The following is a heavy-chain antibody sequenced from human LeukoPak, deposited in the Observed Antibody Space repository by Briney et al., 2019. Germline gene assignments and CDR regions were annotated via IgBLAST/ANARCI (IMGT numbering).Heavy chain of an antibody. D-gene: IGHD3-10*01. Sequence: GGSLRLSCAASGFTFSAYEMSWVRQAPGKGPEWISYITTSGVTTYYTDSVKGRFTISRDNAKNSLDLQMNSLRAEDTAVNYCARDTMVRGVYFDYWGQGILVTVSS. CDR1: GFTFSAYE. V-gene: IGHV3-48*03. CDR3: ARDTMVRGVYFDY. J-gene: IGHJ4*02. CDR2: ITTSGVTT.